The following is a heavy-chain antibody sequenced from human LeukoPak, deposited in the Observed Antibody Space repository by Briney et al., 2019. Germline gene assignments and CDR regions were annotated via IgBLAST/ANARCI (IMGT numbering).Heavy chain of an antibody. J-gene: IGHJ5*02. D-gene: IGHD3-22*01. CDR1: GFSFSSYW. V-gene: IGHV3-74*01. CDR3: AKGAHYHSTDWFHP. CDR2: INSDGSST. Sequence: PAGSLRLSCAASGFSFSSYWLHWVRQAPGKGLVWVSRINSDGSSTSSADSVKGRFTIPRDNAKNTLYLQMNSLRAEDTAVYYCAKGAHYHSTDWFHPWGLGTLVTVSS.